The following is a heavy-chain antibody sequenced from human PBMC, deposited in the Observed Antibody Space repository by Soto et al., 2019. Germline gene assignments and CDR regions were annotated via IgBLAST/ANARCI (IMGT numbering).Heavy chain of an antibody. Sequence: QVQLVESGGGVVQPGRSLRLSCAASGFTFSSYGMHWVRQAPGKGLEWVAVISYDGSNKYYADSVKGRFTISRDNSKNTLYLQMNSLRAEDTAVYYCAKDIFRYCRSTSCSDIDYWGQGTLVTVSS. D-gene: IGHD2-2*01. CDR1: GFTFSSYG. V-gene: IGHV3-30*18. CDR3: AKDIFRYCRSTSCSDIDY. CDR2: ISYDGSNK. J-gene: IGHJ4*02.